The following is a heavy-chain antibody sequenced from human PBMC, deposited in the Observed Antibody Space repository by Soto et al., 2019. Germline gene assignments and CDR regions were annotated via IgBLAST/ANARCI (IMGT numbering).Heavy chain of an antibody. J-gene: IGHJ3*02. CDR1: GFTVSNYG. CDR3: ARGEAWTDEAFDI. Sequence: QVQLVESGGGVVQPGQSLRLSCAASGFTVSNYGMHWVRQAPGKGLEWVAVICKDGNNKYYRDSVKCRFTISRDNSKNTLELQMSSVRGADTAVYCCARGEAWTDEAFDIWGQGTMVTVSS. V-gene: IGHV3-33*01. CDR2: ICKDGNNK. D-gene: IGHD5-12*01.